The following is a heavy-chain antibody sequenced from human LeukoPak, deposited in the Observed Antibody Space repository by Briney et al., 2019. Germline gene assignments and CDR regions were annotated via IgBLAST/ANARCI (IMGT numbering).Heavy chain of an antibody. CDR1: GFTFSSYA. D-gene: IGHD1-26*01. Sequence: GGSLRLSCAASGFTFSSYAMHWVRQAPGKGLEWVAVISYDGSNKYYADSVKGRFTISRDNSKNTLYLQMNSLRAEDTAVYYCARGRVGATPFDYWGQGTLVTVSS. J-gene: IGHJ4*02. V-gene: IGHV3-30*04. CDR3: ARGRVGATPFDY. CDR2: ISYDGSNK.